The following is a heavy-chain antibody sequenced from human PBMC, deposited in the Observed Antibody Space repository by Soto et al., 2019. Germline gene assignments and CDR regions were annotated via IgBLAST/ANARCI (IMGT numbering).Heavy chain of an antibody. CDR2: IWYDGSKK. V-gene: IGHV3-33*03. CDR1: GFPFSSYG. J-gene: IGHJ4*02. Sequence: GGSLRLSCAASGFPFSSYGMHWVRQAPGKGLDWVGVIWYDGSKKDYAESVKGRFTISRDNSKNMLYLQMKSLRADDTAVYYCASSINWGQGTLVTVSS. CDR3: ASSIN.